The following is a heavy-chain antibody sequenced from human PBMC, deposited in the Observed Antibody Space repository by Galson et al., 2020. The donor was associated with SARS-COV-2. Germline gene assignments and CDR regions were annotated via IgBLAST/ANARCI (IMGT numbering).Heavy chain of an antibody. CDR1: GFTFSNYW. D-gene: IGHD2-2*01. Sequence: GGSLRLSCVASGFTFSNYWMSWIRQAPGKGLEWVASINQDGSEKYYVDSVKGRFTISRDNAKKSLDLQMNSLRAEDRARYYCARRYCSSPSFYDGGGDYWGQGNLVTVSS. V-gene: IGHV3-7*01. J-gene: IGHJ4*02. CDR3: ARRYCSSPSFYDGGGDY. CDR2: INQDGSEK.